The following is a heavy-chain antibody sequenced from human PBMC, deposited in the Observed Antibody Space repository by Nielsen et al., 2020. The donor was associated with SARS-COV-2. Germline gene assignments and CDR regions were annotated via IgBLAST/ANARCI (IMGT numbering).Heavy chain of an antibody. Sequence: ASVKVSCKASGYTFTSYGISWVRQAPGQGLEWMGWISAYNGNTNYAQKLQGRVTMTTDTSTSTAYMELRSLRSDDTAVYYCARDFVVVVPAAMFLGEAYYYYGMDVWGQGTTVTVSS. CDR1: GYTFTSYG. V-gene: IGHV1-18*01. CDR3: ARDFVVVVPAAMFLGEAYYYYGMDV. J-gene: IGHJ6*02. CDR2: ISAYNGNT. D-gene: IGHD2-2*01.